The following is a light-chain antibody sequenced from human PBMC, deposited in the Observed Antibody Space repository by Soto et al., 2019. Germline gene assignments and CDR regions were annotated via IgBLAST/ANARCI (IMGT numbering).Light chain of an antibody. J-gene: IGLJ3*02. CDR2: EVN. CDR1: SSDVGGYNY. Sequence: QSALTQPPSASGSPGQSVTISCTGSSSDVGGYNYVSWYQQYPGKAPKLMIYEVNKRPSGVPDRFSGSESGNTASLTVSGLQAEDEADYYCNSYAGSYNWVFGGGTKVTVL. V-gene: IGLV2-8*01. CDR3: NSYAGSYNWV.